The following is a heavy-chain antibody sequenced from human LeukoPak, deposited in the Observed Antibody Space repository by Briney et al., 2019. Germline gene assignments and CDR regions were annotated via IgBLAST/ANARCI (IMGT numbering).Heavy chain of an antibody. CDR3: ARSMVRGINYYYYGMYV. D-gene: IGHD3-10*01. J-gene: IGHJ6*02. CDR2: IYTSGST. Sequence: SETLSLTCTVSGGSISSYYWSWIRQPAGKGLEWIGRIYTSGSTNYNPSLMSRVTMSVDTSKNQFSLKLSSVTAADTAVYYCARSMVRGINYYYYGMYVWGQGTTVTVSS. CDR1: GGSISSYY. V-gene: IGHV4-4*07.